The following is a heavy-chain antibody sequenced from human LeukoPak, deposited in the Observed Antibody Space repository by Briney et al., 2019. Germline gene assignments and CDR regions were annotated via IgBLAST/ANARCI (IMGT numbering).Heavy chain of an antibody. Sequence: ASVKVSCKASGYTFTGYYMHWVRQAPGQGLEWMGWINPNSGGTNYAQKFQGRVTMTRDTSISTAYMELSRLRSDDTAVYYCARAQMVRGVMGWFDPWGQGTLVTVSS. V-gene: IGHV1-2*02. CDR1: GYTFTGYY. CDR2: INPNSGGT. J-gene: IGHJ5*02. D-gene: IGHD3-10*01. CDR3: ARAQMVRGVMGWFDP.